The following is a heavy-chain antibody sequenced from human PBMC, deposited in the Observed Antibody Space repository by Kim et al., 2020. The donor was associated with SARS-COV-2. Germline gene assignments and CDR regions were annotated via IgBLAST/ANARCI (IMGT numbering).Heavy chain of an antibody. V-gene: IGHV3-23*03. J-gene: IGHJ3*02. D-gene: IGHD6-19*01. CDR3: AKDSSGWYGWGAFDI. CDR1: GFTFSSFA. CDR2: ISSGGSST. Sequence: GGSLRLSCAASGFTFSSFAISWVRQAPGKGLEWVSLISSGGSSTYYADSVKGRFTISRDNSKTTLYLQMNSLRAEDTAVYYCAKDSSGWYGWGAFDIWGQGTMVTVSS.